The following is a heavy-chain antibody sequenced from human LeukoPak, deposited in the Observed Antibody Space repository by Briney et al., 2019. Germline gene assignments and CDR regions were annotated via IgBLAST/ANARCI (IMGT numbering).Heavy chain of an antibody. J-gene: IGHJ6*02. CDR3: AKGFCSTTSCPPMDV. Sequence: PGGSLRLSCAASGFTFSSSVMHWVRQASGKGLEWVAVISYDGNNKYYADSVKGRFTISRDNSKNTLYVQMNSLRGEDTAVYYCAKGFCSTTSCPPMDVWGQGTTVTVSS. CDR1: GFTFSSSV. CDR2: ISYDGNNK. D-gene: IGHD2-2*01. V-gene: IGHV3-30*18.